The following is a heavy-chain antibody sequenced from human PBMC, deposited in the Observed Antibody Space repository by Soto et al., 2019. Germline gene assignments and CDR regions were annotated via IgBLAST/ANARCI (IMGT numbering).Heavy chain of an antibody. J-gene: IGHJ5*02. CDR3: ARGLGAFSYGSGSYPPSA. V-gene: IGHV4-34*01. CDR1: GGSLSGYY. D-gene: IGHD3-10*01. CDR2: INHSGSM. Sequence: QVQLQQWGAGLLKPSETLSLTCAVYGGSLSGYYWSWIRQPPGKGLEWIGEINHSGSMNSNPSLTSRVTISVEESKNQFSLRLSSVTAADTAVYYCARGLGAFSYGSGSYPPSAWGQGTLVIVSS.